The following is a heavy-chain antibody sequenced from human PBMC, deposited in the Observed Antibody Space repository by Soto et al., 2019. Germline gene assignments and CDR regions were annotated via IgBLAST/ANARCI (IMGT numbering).Heavy chain of an antibody. Sequence: SETLSLTCSVYGGSFSDYYWSWIRQPPGKGLEWIGEINHSGSTNYNPSLKSRVTISVHTSKNQFSLKLSSVTAADTAVYYCAREARGVISGMDVWGQGTTVTVSS. CDR2: INHSGST. D-gene: IGHD3-10*01. J-gene: IGHJ6*02. CDR3: AREARGVISGMDV. CDR1: GGSFSDYY. V-gene: IGHV4-34*01.